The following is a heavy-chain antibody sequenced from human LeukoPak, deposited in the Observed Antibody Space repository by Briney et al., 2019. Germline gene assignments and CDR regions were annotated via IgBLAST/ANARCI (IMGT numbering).Heavy chain of an antibody. V-gene: IGHV1-2*02. J-gene: IGHJ4*02. D-gene: IGHD3-22*01. CDR3: ARALSLQYYYDSSGYLPYYFDY. CDR2: INPNSGAT. CDR1: GYTFTGYY. Sequence: ASVTVSCKASGYTFTGYYMHWVRQAPGQGPEWMGWINPNSGATNYAQRFQGRVTMTRDTSISTAYMELSRLRSDDTAVYYCARALSLQYYYDSSGYLPYYFDYWGQGTLVTVSS.